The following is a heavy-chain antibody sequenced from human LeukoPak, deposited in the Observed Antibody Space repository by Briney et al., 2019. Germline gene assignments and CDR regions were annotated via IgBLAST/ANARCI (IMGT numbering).Heavy chain of an antibody. CDR3: ARDGGLYSMVRGADYNYFDY. CDR1: EFSFSNYG. D-gene: IGHD3-10*01. J-gene: IGHJ4*02. V-gene: IGHV3-30*02. Sequence: LAGGSLRLSCEASEFSFSNYGIHWVRQAPGKGLEWVAFIGYDGSKTYYGGSVTGRFTVSRDNSKNMVFLQMNSLRGEDTAVYFCARDGGLYSMVRGADYNYFDYWGRGTLVTVSS. CDR2: IGYDGSKT.